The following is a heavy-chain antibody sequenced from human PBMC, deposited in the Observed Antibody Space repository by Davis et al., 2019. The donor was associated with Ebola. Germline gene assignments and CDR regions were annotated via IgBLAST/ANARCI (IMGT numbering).Heavy chain of an antibody. CDR1: GFTLSSYL. Sequence: GESLKTPRASPGFTLSSYLMHRVRQAPGKGLVWVSRINSNGSSTSHADSVKGRFTISRDNPKNTLYLQMNSLRAEDAAVYYCARGSRFREFRRFDPWGQGTLVTVSS. V-gene: IGHV3-74*01. CDR2: INSNGSST. CDR3: ARGSRFREFRRFDP. D-gene: IGHD3-10*01. J-gene: IGHJ5*02.